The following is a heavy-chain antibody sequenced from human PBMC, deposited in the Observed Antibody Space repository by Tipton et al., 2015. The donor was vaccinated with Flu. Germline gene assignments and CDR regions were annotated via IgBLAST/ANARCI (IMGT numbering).Heavy chain of an antibody. CDR1: GCSISSYY. J-gene: IGHJ4*02. D-gene: IGHD1-26*01. V-gene: IGHV4-59*01. Sequence: LRLSCTVSGCSISSYYWSWILQPPGKGLEWIGDIYYSGSTNYNPSLKSRVTISVDTSKNQFSLKLSTVTAADTAVYYCARGEAQTSFGYWGQGPLVTVSS. CDR2: IYYSGST. CDR3: ARGEAQTSFGY.